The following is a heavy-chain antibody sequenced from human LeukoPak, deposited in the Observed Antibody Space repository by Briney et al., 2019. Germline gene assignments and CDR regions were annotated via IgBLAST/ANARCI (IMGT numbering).Heavy chain of an antibody. D-gene: IGHD2-15*01. Sequence: PSQTLSLTCTVSGGSISSGVYCWSWIRQRPGEGLQWIGYICSSGCAYYNPSLKSRVTMSIDTSNNQFSLKLNSVTAADTAVYYCARDGGGSLYGMDVWGQGTTVTVSS. J-gene: IGHJ6*02. CDR2: ICSSGCA. V-gene: IGHV4-31*03. CDR3: ARDGGGSLYGMDV. CDR1: GGSISSGVYC.